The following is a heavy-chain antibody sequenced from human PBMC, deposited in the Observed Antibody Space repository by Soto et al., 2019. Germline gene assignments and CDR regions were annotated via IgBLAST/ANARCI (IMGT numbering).Heavy chain of an antibody. CDR1: GYTVTSYY. CDR2: INPSGGTT. V-gene: IGHV1-46*01. D-gene: IGHD1-26*01. J-gene: IGHJ3*01. CDR3: ARERGNDAFDL. Sequence: QVQLVQSGAEVREPGASVKVSCKASGYTVTSYYIHWVRQAPGQGLEWVGIINPSGGTTTYAKKFQGRVTMTRDTSTSTVYMELSSLRSEDTAVYYCARERGNDAFDLWGQGTVVTVSS.